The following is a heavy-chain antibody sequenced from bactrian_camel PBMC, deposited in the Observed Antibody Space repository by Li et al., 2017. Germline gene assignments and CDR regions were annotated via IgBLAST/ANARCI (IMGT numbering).Heavy chain of an antibody. CDR1: GDTYSTYC. Sequence: QVQLVESGGGLVQPGGSLRLSCTASGDTYSTYCMGWFRLAPGKEREGVAIIDTDGSTFYADSVTGRFTISQDNSKNTLSLQMNSLKPEDTAMYYCAVDLMTTAEALGVTAALCESHIWGQGTQVTVS. CDR3: AVDLMTTAEALGVTAALCESHI. D-gene: IGHD3*01. V-gene: IGHV3S1*01. J-gene: IGHJ4*01. CDR2: IDTDGST.